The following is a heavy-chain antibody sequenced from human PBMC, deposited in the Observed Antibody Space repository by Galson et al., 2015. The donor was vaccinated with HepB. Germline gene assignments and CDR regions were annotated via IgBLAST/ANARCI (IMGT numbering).Heavy chain of an antibody. D-gene: IGHD6-13*01. CDR2: TYYRSKWYN. V-gene: IGHV6-1*01. CDR3: ARQLGGFDY. Sequence: CAISGDSVSSNSVAWNWIRQSPSRGLEWLGGTYYRSKWYNDYAVSVKSRITINPDTSKNQFSLQLNSVTPEDTAVYYCARQLGGFDYWGQGTLVNVSS. J-gene: IGHJ4*02. CDR1: GDSVSSNSVA.